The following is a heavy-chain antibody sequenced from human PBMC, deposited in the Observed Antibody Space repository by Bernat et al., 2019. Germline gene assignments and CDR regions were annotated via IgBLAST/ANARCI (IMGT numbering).Heavy chain of an antibody. Sequence: EVQLVESGGGLVQPGGSLRLSCAATGFTLSSYWMYLVRQAPGKGLVWVSRINSDGSGTTYADSVRGRFTVSRDNAKNTLFLQMNSLRVEDTAVYYCARNYDTSGYQEGFDPWGQGTLVTVSS. D-gene: IGHD3-22*01. CDR1: GFTLSSYW. J-gene: IGHJ5*02. CDR2: INSDGSGT. CDR3: ARNYDTSGYQEGFDP. V-gene: IGHV3-74*01.